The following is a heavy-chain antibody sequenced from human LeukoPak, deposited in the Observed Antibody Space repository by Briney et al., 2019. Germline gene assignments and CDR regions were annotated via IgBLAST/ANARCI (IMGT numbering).Heavy chain of an antibody. V-gene: IGHV3-23*01. CDR2: ISNSGATT. J-gene: IGHJ4*02. D-gene: IGHD5-18*01. CDR3: AKVCSYGFKYFDS. CDR1: GFPFTNYA. Sequence: GGSLRLSCVASGFPFTNYAMTWVRQTPGKGLEWVSDISNSGATTYYADSVKGRFTISRDNSKTTLYLQMNSLRAEDTAVYYCAKVCSYGFKYFDSWGQGTLVSVSS.